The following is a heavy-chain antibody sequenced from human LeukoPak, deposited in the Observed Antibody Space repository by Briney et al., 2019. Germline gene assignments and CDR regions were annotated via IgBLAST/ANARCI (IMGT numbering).Heavy chain of an antibody. CDR3: ASERFGELLFIFDY. V-gene: IGHV3-30-3*01. Sequence: PGGSLRLSCAASGFTFGSYAMHWVRQAPGKGLEWVAVISYDGSNKYYADSVKGRFTISRDNSKNTLYLQMNSLRAEDTAVYYCASERFGELLFIFDYWGQGTLVTVSS. CDR2: ISYDGSNK. J-gene: IGHJ4*02. D-gene: IGHD3-10*01. CDR1: GFTFGSYA.